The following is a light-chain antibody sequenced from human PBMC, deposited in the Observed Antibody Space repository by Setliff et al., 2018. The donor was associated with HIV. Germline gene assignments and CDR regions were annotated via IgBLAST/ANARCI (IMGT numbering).Light chain of an antibody. V-gene: IGLV1-44*01. J-gene: IGLJ1*01. CDR3: AAWDDSLNAYV. CDR1: SSNIGSNI. Sequence: QSVLTQPPSASGTPGQRVTISCSGSSSNIGSNIVNWYQQFPGTAPKLLIYSDHQRPSGVPDRFSGSKSGTSASLAISGLQSEDEADYYCAAWDDSLNAYVFGNGTKVTVL. CDR2: SDH.